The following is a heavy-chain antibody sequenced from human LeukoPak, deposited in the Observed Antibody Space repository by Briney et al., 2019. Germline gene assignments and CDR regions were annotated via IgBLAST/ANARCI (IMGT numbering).Heavy chain of an antibody. J-gene: IGHJ4*02. CDR2: IYYSGST. CDR1: GGSISSYY. Sequence: SETLSLTCTVSGGSISSYYWSWIRQPAGKGLEWIAHIYYSGSTKYNPSLESRVTISIDTSKNQFSLKLTSVTAADTALYYCARSAKYYYGSATFDSWGQGTLITVSS. CDR3: ARSAKYYYGSATFDS. D-gene: IGHD3-10*01. V-gene: IGHV4-59*01.